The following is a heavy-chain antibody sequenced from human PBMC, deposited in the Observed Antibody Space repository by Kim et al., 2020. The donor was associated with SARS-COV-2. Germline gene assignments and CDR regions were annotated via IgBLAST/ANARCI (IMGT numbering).Heavy chain of an antibody. Sequence: GGSLRLSCAASEFTFSSFGMTWVRQAPGKGLEWISGISTGGDKTYHADSVKGRFTTSRDNSKSTLYLQMNSLRAEDTAVYYCARASGAGLFDIWGQGTLVTVSS. J-gene: IGHJ3*02. CDR1: EFTFSSFG. CDR3: ARASGAGLFDI. CDR2: ISTGGDKT. V-gene: IGHV3-23*01. D-gene: IGHD1-26*01.